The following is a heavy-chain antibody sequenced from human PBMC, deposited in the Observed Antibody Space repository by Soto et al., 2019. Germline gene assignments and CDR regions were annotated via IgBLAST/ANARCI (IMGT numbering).Heavy chain of an antibody. CDR1: GYTFTSYA. J-gene: IGHJ6*02. V-gene: IGHV1-3*01. CDR3: ASSYSNYALIDYYSYGMDV. D-gene: IGHD4-4*01. CDR2: INAGNGNT. Sequence: QVQLVQSGAEVKKPGASVKVSCKASGYTFTSYAMHWVRQAPGQRLEWMGGINAGNGNTKYSQKFQGRVTITRHTSASTAYMALSSLRSEDTPVYYCASSYSNYALIDYYSYGMDVWGQGTTVTVSS.